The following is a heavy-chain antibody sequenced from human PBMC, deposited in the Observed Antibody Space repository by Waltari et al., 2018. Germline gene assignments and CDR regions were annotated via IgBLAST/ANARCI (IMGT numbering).Heavy chain of an antibody. Sequence: EVQLVESGGGLVQPGGSLRLSCAASGFTFSSSWLSWVRPAPGKGLEWVANIKQDGSEKYYVDSVKGRFTISRDNAKNSLYLQMNSLRADDTAVYYCARDRLSSSQLNYFDYWGQGTLVTVSS. CDR2: IKQDGSEK. D-gene: IGHD6-13*01. J-gene: IGHJ4*02. CDR1: GFTFSSSW. V-gene: IGHV3-7*03. CDR3: ARDRLSSSQLNYFDY.